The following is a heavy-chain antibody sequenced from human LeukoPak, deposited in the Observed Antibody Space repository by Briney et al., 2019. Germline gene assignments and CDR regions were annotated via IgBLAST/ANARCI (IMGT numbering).Heavy chain of an antibody. J-gene: IGHJ4*02. D-gene: IGHD3-22*01. V-gene: IGHV3-48*04. CDR2: ISSSSSTI. CDR3: ARTPSSGYYLVNEAPDN. CDR1: GFTFSSYS. Sequence: GGSLRLSCAASGFTFSSYSMNWVRQAPGKGLEWVSYISSSSSTIYYADSVKGRFTISRDNAKNSLYLQMNSLRAEDTAVYYCARTPSSGYYLVNEAPDNWGQGTLVTVSS.